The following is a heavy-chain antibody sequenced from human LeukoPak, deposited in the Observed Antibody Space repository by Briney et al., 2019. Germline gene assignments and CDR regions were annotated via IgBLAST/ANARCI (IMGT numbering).Heavy chain of an antibody. CDR1: GFTISSNY. CDR2: IYTGGST. Sequence: GALRLSCAASGFTISSNYMNWVRQAPGKGLEWVSVIYTGGSTYYTDSVKGRFTISRDNSKNTLYLQMNSLRAEDTAVYYCAREHTMKAPFDYWGQGTLVTVSS. D-gene: IGHD3-22*01. V-gene: IGHV3-53*05. J-gene: IGHJ4*02. CDR3: AREHTMKAPFDY.